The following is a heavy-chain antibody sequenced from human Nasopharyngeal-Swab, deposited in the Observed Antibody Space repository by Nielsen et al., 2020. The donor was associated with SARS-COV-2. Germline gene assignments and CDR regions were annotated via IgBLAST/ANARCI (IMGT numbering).Heavy chain of an antibody. Sequence: SETLSLTCAVYGGSFSGYYWSWIRQPPGKGLEWSGEINHSGSTNYNPSLKSRVTISVDTSKNQFSLKLSSVTAADTAVYYCARQARTYYYDNSGYYFDYWGQGTLVTVSS. J-gene: IGHJ4*02. CDR1: GGSFSGYY. CDR2: INHSGST. CDR3: ARQARTYYYDNSGYYFDY. V-gene: IGHV4-34*01. D-gene: IGHD3-22*01.